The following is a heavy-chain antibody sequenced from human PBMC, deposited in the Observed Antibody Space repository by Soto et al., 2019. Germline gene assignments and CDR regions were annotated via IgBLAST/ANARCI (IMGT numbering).Heavy chain of an antibody. Sequence: QVQLVQSGAEVKKPGSSVKVSCKASGGTFSSYAISWVRQAPGQGLEWMGGIIPIFGTANYAQKFQGRVTITADESTSTAYMELSSLRSGDTAVYYCARAVYCGGDCYPYYYYYGMDVWGQVTTVTVS. CDR2: IIPIFGTA. CDR3: ARAVYCGGDCYPYYYYYGMDV. CDR1: GGTFSSYA. J-gene: IGHJ6*02. D-gene: IGHD2-21*02. V-gene: IGHV1-69*12.